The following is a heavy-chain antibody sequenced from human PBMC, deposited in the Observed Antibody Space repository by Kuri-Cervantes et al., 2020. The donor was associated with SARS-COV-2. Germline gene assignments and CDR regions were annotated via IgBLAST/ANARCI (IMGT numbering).Heavy chain of an antibody. CDR1: GASISSDY. J-gene: IGHJ4*02. V-gene: IGHV4-59*01. CDR3: AKASGESGWYLAFDY. CDR2: IYYIGNT. Sequence: GSLRLSCTVSGASISSDYWSWIRQSPGKGLEWIGYIYYIGNTNYNRSVKSRVTISVYTSKNQFSLKLSSVTAADTAVYNCAKASGESGWYLAFDYWGQGTPVTVSS. D-gene: IGHD6-19*01.